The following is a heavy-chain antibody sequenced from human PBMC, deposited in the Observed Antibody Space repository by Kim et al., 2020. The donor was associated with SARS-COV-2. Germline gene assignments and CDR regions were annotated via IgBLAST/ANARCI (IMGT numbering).Heavy chain of an antibody. CDR2: MNPNSGNT. CDR1: GYTFTSYD. J-gene: IGHJ5*02. Sequence: ASVKVSCKASGYTFTSYDINWVRQATGQGLEWMGWMNPNSGNTGYAQKFQGRVTMTRNTSISTAYMELSSLRSEDTAVYYCARAGRYLDWLRTTLHRNWFDPWGQGTLVTVSS. CDR3: ARAGRYLDWLRTTLHRNWFDP. D-gene: IGHD3-9*01. V-gene: IGHV1-8*01.